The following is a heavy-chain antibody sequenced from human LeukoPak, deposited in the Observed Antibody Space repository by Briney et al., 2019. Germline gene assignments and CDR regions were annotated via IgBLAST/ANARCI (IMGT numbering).Heavy chain of an antibody. V-gene: IGHV1-69*04. Sequence: ASVKVSCKASGGTFSSYAISWVRQAPGQGLEWMGRIIPILGIANYAQKFQGRVTITADKSTSTAYMELSSLRSEDTAVYYCARGDTIGRPFDYWAREPWSPSPQ. CDR3: ARGDTIGRPFDY. CDR2: IIPILGIA. J-gene: IGHJ4*02. D-gene: IGHD3-16*01. CDR1: GGTFSSYA.